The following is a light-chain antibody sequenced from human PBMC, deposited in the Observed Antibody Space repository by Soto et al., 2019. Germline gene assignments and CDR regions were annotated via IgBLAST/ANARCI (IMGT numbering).Light chain of an antibody. CDR1: QSISSY. Sequence: DIPMTQSPSSLSASVGDRVTLTCRASQSISSYLNWYQQKPGKAPKLLIYAASSLQSGVPSRFSGSGSGTDFTLTISSLQPEDFGTYYCQQSYTSPVTFGGGTKVDIK. V-gene: IGKV1-39*01. CDR2: AAS. CDR3: QQSYTSPVT. J-gene: IGKJ4*01.